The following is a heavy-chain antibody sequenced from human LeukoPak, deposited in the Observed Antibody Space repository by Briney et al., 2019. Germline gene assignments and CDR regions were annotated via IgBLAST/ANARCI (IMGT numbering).Heavy chain of an antibody. D-gene: IGHD2-2*01. V-gene: IGHV4-61*02. Sequence: SETLSLTCTVSGGSISSGSYYWSWIRQPAGKGLEWIGRIYTSGSTNYNPSLKSRVAISVDTSKNQFSLKLSSVTAADTAVYYCARTGYCSSTSCYLDYWGQGTLVTVSS. CDR3: ARTGYCSSTSCYLDY. J-gene: IGHJ4*02. CDR1: GGSISSGSYY. CDR2: IYTSGST.